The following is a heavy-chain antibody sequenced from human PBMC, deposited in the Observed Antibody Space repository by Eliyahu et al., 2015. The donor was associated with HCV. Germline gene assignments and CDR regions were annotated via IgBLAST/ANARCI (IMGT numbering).Heavy chain of an antibody. CDR2: INXDGSER. J-gene: IGHJ5*01. D-gene: IGHD5-24*01. V-gene: IGHV3-7*01. CDR1: GFIXDNYW. CDR3: ARGPRGDGYHTWWFDS. Sequence: EVQLVESGGGLVQPGGSLRLSCAASGFIXDNYWMTWARQAPGKGLEWVXNINXDGSERSYVDSVKGRFTISRDNAKNSLYLQINSLRAEDTAVYYCARGPRGDGYHTWWFDSWGQGTLVTVSS.